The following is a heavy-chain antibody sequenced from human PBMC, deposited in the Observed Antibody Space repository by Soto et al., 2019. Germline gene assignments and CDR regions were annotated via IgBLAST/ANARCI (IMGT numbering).Heavy chain of an antibody. Sequence: GASVKVSCKASGYTFTGYYMHWVRQAPGQGLEWMGWINPNSGGTNYAQKFQGWVTMTRDTSISTAYMELSRLRSDDTAVYYCARGHSSGWGQYYYYYYGMDVWGQGTTVTVSS. CDR3: ARGHSSGWGQYYYYYYGMDV. CDR1: GYTFTGYY. D-gene: IGHD6-19*01. J-gene: IGHJ6*02. CDR2: INPNSGGT. V-gene: IGHV1-2*04.